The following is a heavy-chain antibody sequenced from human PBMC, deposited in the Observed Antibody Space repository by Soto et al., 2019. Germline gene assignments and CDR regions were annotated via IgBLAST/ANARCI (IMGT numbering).Heavy chain of an antibody. CDR2: VYYTVSS. V-gene: IGHV4-59*11. D-gene: IGHD2-15*01. J-gene: IGHJ5*02. CDR3: AGGRGGGGTSNNWFDH. CDR1: GESISYHC. Sequence: SETLSLTFTVFGESISYHCWSWIRKPPGKGLEWIGHVYYTVSSNYNPSLRSRITILVDTSKNQFSLKMTSVTAADTAVYYCAGGRGGGGTSNNWFDHWGQGTLVTVSS.